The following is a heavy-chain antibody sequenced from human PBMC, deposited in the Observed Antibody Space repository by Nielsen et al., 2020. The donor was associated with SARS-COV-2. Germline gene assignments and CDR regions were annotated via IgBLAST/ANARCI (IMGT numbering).Heavy chain of an antibody. Sequence: GESLKISCAASGFTFSNFAMNWVRQAPGKGLEWVSTIFASGTTYYTDSVKDRFTISRDISKDTLYLEMSGLRAEDTAVYYCARRHTIYWYFDIWGRGTLVTVSS. J-gene: IGHJ2*01. CDR3: ARRHTIYWYFDI. CDR1: GFTFSNFA. D-gene: IGHD2-2*01. CDR2: IFASGTT. V-gene: IGHV3-66*04.